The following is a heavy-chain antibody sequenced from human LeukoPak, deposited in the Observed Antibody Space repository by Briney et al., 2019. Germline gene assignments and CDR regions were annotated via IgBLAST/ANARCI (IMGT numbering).Heavy chain of an antibody. CDR3: AREFSSSWPDY. D-gene: IGHD3-22*01. Sequence: ASVQVSCKASGYTFTRHYMHWLRQAPGQRLEWMGWINFNTGGTNYAQNFQGWVRMTRDTSISTVYMELRRLRSDDTAVYYCAREFSSSWPDYWGQGTLVTVSS. CDR1: GYTFTRHY. V-gene: IGHV1-2*04. J-gene: IGHJ4*02. CDR2: INFNTGGT.